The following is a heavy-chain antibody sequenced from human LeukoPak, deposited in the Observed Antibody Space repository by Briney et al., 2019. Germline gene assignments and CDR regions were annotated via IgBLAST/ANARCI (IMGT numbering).Heavy chain of an antibody. V-gene: IGHV6-1*01. Sequence: SQTLSLTCAISGDSVSRNSAAWNWVRQSPSRGLEWLGGTYYRSKWYSDYADSVKSRITITPDTSKNQFSLHLNSVTPEDTAVYFCARDYAFEIWGQGTMVTVSS. J-gene: IGHJ3*02. CDR1: GDSVSRNSAA. CDR3: ARDYAFEI. CDR2: TYYRSKWYS.